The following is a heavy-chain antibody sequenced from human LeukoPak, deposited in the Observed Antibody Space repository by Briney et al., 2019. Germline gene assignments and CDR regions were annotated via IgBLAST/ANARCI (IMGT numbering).Heavy chain of an antibody. J-gene: IGHJ5*02. Sequence: PSETLSLTCAVYGGSFSGYYWSWIRQPPGKGLEWIGEINHSGSTNYNPSLKSRVTISVDTSKNQFSLKLSSVTAADTAVYYCARGGPSSGPHSSGWYSPLFAEPWFDPWGQGTLVTVSS. V-gene: IGHV4-34*01. CDR2: INHSGST. D-gene: IGHD6-19*01. CDR1: GGSFSGYY. CDR3: ARGGPSSGPHSSGWYSPLFAEPWFDP.